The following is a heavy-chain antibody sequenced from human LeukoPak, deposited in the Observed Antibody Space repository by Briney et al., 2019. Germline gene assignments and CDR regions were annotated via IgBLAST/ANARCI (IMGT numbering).Heavy chain of an antibody. CDR1: GGSISSYY. D-gene: IGHD3-22*01. CDR3: ARDYYDSSGYDAFDI. J-gene: IGHJ3*02. Sequence: PSETLSLTCTVSGGSISSYYWSWIRQPPGKGLEWIRYIYYSGSTNYNPSLKSRVTISVDTSKNQFSLKLSSVTAADTAVYYCARDYYDSSGYDAFDIWGQGTMVTVSS. V-gene: IGHV4-59*01. CDR2: IYYSGST.